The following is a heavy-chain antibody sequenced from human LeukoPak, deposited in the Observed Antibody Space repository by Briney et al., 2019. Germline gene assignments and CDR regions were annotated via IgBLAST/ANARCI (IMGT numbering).Heavy chain of an antibody. J-gene: IGHJ6*03. Sequence: PSETLSLTCTVSGGSISSGSYYWSWIRQPAGKGLEWIGRIYTSGSTNYNPSLKSRVTISVDTSKNQFSLKLSSVTAADTAVYYCARLSVIVGSTLEYYYYYMDVWGQGTTVTVSS. CDR2: IYTSGST. D-gene: IGHD1-26*01. CDR1: GGSISSGSYY. V-gene: IGHV4-61*02. CDR3: ARLSVIVGSTLEYYYYYMDV.